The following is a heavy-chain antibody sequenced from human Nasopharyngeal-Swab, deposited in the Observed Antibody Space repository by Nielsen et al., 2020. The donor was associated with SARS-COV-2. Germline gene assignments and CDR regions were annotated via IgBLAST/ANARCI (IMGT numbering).Heavy chain of an antibody. CDR2: ISYDGSNK. CDR3: ARDHDDYVWGSYRYDAFDI. J-gene: IGHJ3*02. V-gene: IGHV3-30*03. D-gene: IGHD3-16*02. CDR1: GFTFSSYG. Sequence: GESLKISCAASGFTFSSYGMHWVRQAPGKGLEWVAVISYDGSNKYYADSVKGRFTISRDNSKNTLYLQMNSLRAEDTAVYYCARDHDDYVWGSYRYDAFDIWGQGTMVTVSS.